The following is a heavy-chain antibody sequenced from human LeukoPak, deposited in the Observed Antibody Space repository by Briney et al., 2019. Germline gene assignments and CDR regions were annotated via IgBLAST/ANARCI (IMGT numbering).Heavy chain of an antibody. CDR1: GFTFSSYA. V-gene: IGHV3-30-3*01. CDR3: ARDLTRKAGYDYVWGSYRRDDY. J-gene: IGHJ4*02. Sequence: PGGSLRLTCAASGFTFSSYAMHWVRQAPGKGLEWVAVISYDGSNKYYADSVKGRFTISRDNSKNTLYLQMNSLRAEDTAVYYCARDLTRKAGYDYVWGSYRRDDYWGQGTLVTVSS. D-gene: IGHD3-16*02. CDR2: ISYDGSNK.